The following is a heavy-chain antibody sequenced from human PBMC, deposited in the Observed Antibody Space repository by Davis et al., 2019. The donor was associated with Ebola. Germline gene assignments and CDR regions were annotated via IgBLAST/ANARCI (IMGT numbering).Heavy chain of an antibody. CDR3: ARVPGLRGYFDY. J-gene: IGHJ4*02. CDR1: GGSFSGYY. Sequence: GSLRLSCAVYGGSFSGYYWSWIRQPPGKGLEWIGEINHSGSTNYNPSLKSRVTISVDTSKNQFSLKLSSVTAADTAVYYCARVPGLRGYFDYWGQGTLVTVSS. V-gene: IGHV4-34*01. CDR2: INHSGST.